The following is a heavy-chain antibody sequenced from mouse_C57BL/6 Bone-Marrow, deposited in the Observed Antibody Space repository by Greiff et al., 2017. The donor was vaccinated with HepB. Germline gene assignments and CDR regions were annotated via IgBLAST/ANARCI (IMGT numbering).Heavy chain of an antibody. CDR1: GFTFSSYG. CDR3: ARHYGSSYGYFDY. V-gene: IGHV5-6*02. J-gene: IGHJ2*01. CDR2: ISSGGSYT. Sequence: DVKLVESGGDLVKPGGSLKLSCAASGFTFSSYGMSWVRQTPAKRLEWVATISSGGSYTYYPDSVKGRFTISRDNAKNTLYLQMSSLKSEDTAMYYCARHYGSSYGYFDYWGQGTTLTVSS. D-gene: IGHD1-1*01.